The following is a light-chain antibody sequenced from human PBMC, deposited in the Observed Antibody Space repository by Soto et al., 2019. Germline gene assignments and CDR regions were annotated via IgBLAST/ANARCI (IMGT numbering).Light chain of an antibody. V-gene: IGKV3-20*01. CDR1: QRVSSNY. J-gene: IGKJ4*01. CDR2: GAS. Sequence: EIVLTQSPGILSLSPGERASLSCRASQRVSSNYLAWYQQKPGQAPRLLIYGASSRATGIPDRFSGSGSGTDFTVTVSRLEPEDFAVYYCQQYGSSPLTFGGGTRVQIK. CDR3: QQYGSSPLT.